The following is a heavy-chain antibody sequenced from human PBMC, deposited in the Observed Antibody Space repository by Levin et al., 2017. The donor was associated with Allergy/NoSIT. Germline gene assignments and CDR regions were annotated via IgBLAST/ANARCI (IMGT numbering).Heavy chain of an antibody. V-gene: IGHV4-61*01. Sequence: GSLRLSCTVSGGSVSSGSYYWSWIRQPPGKGLEWIGYIYYSGSTNYNPSLKSRVTISVDTSKNQFSLKLSSVTAADTAVYYCARDQSFEVRGPYYYYYYGMDVWGQGTTVTVSS. CDR3: ARDQSFEVRGPYYYYYYGMDV. J-gene: IGHJ6*02. CDR2: IYYSGST. CDR1: GGSVSSGSYY. D-gene: IGHD3-10*01.